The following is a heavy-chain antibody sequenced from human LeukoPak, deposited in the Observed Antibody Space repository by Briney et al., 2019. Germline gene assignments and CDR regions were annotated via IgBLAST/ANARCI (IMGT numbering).Heavy chain of an antibody. CDR3: AKDAQATGYYFDY. CDR2: ISWNSGSI. V-gene: IGHV3-9*01. Sequence: GGSLRLSCAASGFTFSSYAMSWVRQAPGKGLEWVSGISWNSGSIGYADSVKGRFTISRDNAKNSLYLQMNSLRAEDTALYYCAKDAQATGYYFDYWGQGTLVTVSS. D-gene: IGHD5-12*01. J-gene: IGHJ4*02. CDR1: GFTFSSYA.